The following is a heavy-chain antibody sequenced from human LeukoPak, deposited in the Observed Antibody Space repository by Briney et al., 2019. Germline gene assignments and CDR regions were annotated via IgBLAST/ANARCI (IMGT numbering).Heavy chain of an antibody. V-gene: IGHV3-7*01. D-gene: IGHD2-21*02. J-gene: IGHJ1*01. CDR3: TSWGDTTAEYFQR. CDR2: INPDGRDT. CDR1: GFTFNRCW. Sequence: GGSLRLSCVVSGFTFNRCWMNWVRQAPGKGLQWVAHINPDGRDTYYVDSVKGRFTISRDNAQNSMYLQMNSLRVEDTAVYYCTSWGDTTAEYFQRWGQGTLVTVSS.